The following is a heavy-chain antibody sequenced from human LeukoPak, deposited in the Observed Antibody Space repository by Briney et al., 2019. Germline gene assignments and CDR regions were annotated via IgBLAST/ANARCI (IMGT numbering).Heavy chain of an antibody. CDR2: IIPILGIA. J-gene: IGHJ4*02. CDR3: ATGYYYDSSGYLVY. D-gene: IGHD3-22*01. V-gene: IGHV1-69*04. Sequence: SVKVSCKASGGTFSSYAISWVRQAPGQGLEWMGRIIPILGIANYAQKFQGRVTITADKSTSTAYMELSSLRSEDTAVYYCATGYYYDSSGYLVYWGQGTLVTVSS. CDR1: GGTFSSYA.